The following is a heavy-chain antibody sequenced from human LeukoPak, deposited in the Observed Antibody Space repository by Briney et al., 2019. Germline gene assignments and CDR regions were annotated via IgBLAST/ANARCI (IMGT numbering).Heavy chain of an antibody. CDR1: GGSISSGDYY. D-gene: IGHD3-16*02. CDR2: IYYSGST. V-gene: IGHV4-30-4*01. CDR3: ARGPYDYVWGSYRYSYFDY. Sequence: SETLSLTCTVSGGSISSGDYYWSWIRQPPGKGLEWIGYIYYSGSTYYNPSLKSRVTISVDTSKNQFSLKLSSVTAADTAVYYCARGPYDYVWGSYRYSYFDYWGQGTLVTVSS. J-gene: IGHJ4*02.